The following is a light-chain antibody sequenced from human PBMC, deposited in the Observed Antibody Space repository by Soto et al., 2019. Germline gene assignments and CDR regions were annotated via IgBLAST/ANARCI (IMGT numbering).Light chain of an antibody. J-gene: IGLJ2*01. Sequence: QSVLTQPPSASGTPGQRVTISCSGSSSNIGSNYVYWYQQLPGTVPQLLIYRNSERPSGVPDRFSGSKSGTSASLAISGLRSEDEADYYCAAWDDSLSDVVFGRGTKLTVL. CDR1: SSNIGSNY. V-gene: IGLV1-47*01. CDR2: RNS. CDR3: AAWDDSLSDVV.